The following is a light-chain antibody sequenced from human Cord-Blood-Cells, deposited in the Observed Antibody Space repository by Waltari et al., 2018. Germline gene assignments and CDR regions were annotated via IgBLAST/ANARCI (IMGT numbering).Light chain of an antibody. V-gene: IGLV1-44*01. CDR2: SNN. CDR3: AAWDDSLNGWV. J-gene: IGLJ3*02. CDR1: SSNIGSKT. Sequence: QSVLTPPPSASGTPGQRVTISCSGSSSNIGSKTVNWYQQLPGTAPKLLIYSNNQRPSGVPDRFSGSKSGTSASLAISGLQSEDEADYYCAAWDDSLNGWVFGGGTKLTVL.